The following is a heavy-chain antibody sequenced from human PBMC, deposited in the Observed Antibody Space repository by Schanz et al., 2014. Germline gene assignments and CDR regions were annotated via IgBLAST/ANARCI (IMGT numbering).Heavy chain of an antibody. D-gene: IGHD3-10*01. CDR1: TSLFSRSV. CDR3: ARGPIPIQGVPMDF. J-gene: IGHJ4*02. V-gene: IGHV3-33*08. CDR2: MWNDGIKT. Sequence: QVYLVESGGGVVQPGRSLTLSCAVSTSLFSRSVIHWVRQAPGKGLEWVAVMWNDGIKTHYADSGKGRFTISRDNSKDTLYLQMSGLTPEDTAVYYCARGPIPIQGVPMDFWGQGTLVTVSS.